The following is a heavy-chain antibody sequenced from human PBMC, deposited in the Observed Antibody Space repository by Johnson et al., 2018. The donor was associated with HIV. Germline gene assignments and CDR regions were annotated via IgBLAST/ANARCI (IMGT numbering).Heavy chain of an antibody. V-gene: IGHV3-53*01. CDR2: IYSGDTT. Sequence: VQLVESGGGLIQPGGSLRLSCAVSGFTVSSDYMSWVRQAPGKGLEWVSVIYSGDTTYYAGSVKGRFTISRDNSKNTLYLQMNSLRVDDTAIYYCARAYTYGAFDIWGQGTMVTVSS. D-gene: IGHD5-18*01. CDR3: ARAYTYGAFDI. J-gene: IGHJ3*02. CDR1: GFTVSSDY.